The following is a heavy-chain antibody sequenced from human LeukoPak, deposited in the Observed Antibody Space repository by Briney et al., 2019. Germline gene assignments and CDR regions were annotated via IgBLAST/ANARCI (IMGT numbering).Heavy chain of an antibody. CDR2: ISSSSSYI. J-gene: IGHJ4*02. D-gene: IGHD5-12*01. CDR1: GFTFSSYS. Sequence: GGSLRLSCAASGFTFSSYSMNWVRQAPGKGLEWVSSISSSSSYIYYADSVKGRFTISRDNAKNSLYLQMNSLRAEDTAVYYCAIDSRKGYSGYDFLVYWGQGTLVTVSS. CDR3: AIDSRKGYSGYDFLVY. V-gene: IGHV3-21*01.